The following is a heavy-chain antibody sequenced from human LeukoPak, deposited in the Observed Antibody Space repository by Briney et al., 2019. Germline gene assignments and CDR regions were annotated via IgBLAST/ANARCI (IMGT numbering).Heavy chain of an antibody. V-gene: IGHV3-74*03. CDR3: TRAGQGSVLDY. CDR1: GFTFSSDW. J-gene: IGHJ4*02. CDR2: INSDGSST. Sequence: GGSLRLSCAASGFTFSSDWMHWVRQAPGKGLVWVSRINSDGSSTKYADSVKGRFTFSRDNSKNTVYLEMNSLRAEDTAVYYCTRAGQGSVLDYWGQGTLVTVSS. D-gene: IGHD2-15*01.